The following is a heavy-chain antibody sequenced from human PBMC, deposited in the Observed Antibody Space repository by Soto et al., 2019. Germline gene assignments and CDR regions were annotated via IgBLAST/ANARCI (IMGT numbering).Heavy chain of an antibody. CDR1: GFTFSSYS. V-gene: IGHV3-21*01. Sequence: GSLRLSCLGSGFTFSSYSMKWVRQAPGKGLEWVSSISSSSSYIYYADSVKGRFTISRDNAKNSLYLQMNGLRVEDTAVYYCARTAYCGGDCYSGGPDFWGQGTLVTVSS. CDR2: ISSSSSYI. D-gene: IGHD2-21*02. J-gene: IGHJ4*02. CDR3: ARTAYCGGDCYSGGPDF.